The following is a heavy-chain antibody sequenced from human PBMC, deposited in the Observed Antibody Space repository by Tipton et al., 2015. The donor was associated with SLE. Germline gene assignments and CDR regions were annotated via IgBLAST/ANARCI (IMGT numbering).Heavy chain of an antibody. Sequence: RSLRLSCAASGFTFSSYAMHWVRQAPGKGLEWVAVISYDGSNKYYADSVKGRFTISRDNSKNTLYLQMNSLRAEDTAVYYCARDEVGATYYYYYMDVWGKGTTVTVSS. CDR2: ISYDGSNK. V-gene: IGHV3-30-3*01. CDR3: ARDEVGATYYYYYMDV. CDR1: GFTFSSYA. D-gene: IGHD1-26*01. J-gene: IGHJ6*03.